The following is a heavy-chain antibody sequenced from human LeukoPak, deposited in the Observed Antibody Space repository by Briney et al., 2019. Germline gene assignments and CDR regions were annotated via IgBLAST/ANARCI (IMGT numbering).Heavy chain of an antibody. CDR2: ISGSGGST. V-gene: IGHV3-23*01. D-gene: IGHD3-3*01. CDR1: GFTFSSYA. Sequence: GGSLRLSCAASGFTFSSYAMSWVRQAPGNGLEWVSAISGSGGSTYYADSVKGRFTISRDNSKNTLYLQMNSLRAEDTAVYYCAKDTYYDFWSGYYCAFDIWGQGTMVTVSS. CDR3: AKDTYYDFWSGYYCAFDI. J-gene: IGHJ3*02.